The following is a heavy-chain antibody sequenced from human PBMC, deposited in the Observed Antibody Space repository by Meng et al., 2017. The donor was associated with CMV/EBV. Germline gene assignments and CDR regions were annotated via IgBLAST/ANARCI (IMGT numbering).Heavy chain of an antibody. CDR2: ISSSSSYI. CDR3: ARDGRQQLDFDY. V-gene: IGHV3-21*01. J-gene: IGHJ4*02. CDR1: GFTVSSYS. D-gene: IGHD6-13*01. Sequence: GESLKISCAASGFTVSSYSMNWVRQAPGKGLEWVSSISSSSSYIYYADSVKGRFTISRDNAKNSLYLQMNSLRAEDTAVYYCARDGRQQLDFDYWGQGTLVTVSS.